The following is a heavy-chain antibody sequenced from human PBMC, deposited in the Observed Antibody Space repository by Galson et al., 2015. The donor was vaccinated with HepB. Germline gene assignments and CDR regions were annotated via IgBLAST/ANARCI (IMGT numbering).Heavy chain of an antibody. Sequence: SLRLSCAASGFTFSSYSMNWVRQAPGKGLEWVSSISSSSSYIYYADSVKGRFTISRDNAKNSLYLQMNSLRAEDTAVYYCARVGLGGYDFWSGYPYYFDYWGQGTLVTVSS. CDR2: ISSSSSYI. D-gene: IGHD3-3*01. V-gene: IGHV3-21*01. CDR1: GFTFSSYS. J-gene: IGHJ4*02. CDR3: ARVGLGGYDFWSGYPYYFDY.